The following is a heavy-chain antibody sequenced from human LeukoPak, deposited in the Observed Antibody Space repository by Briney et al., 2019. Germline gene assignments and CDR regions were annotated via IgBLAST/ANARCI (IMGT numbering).Heavy chain of an antibody. CDR2: KYYSGST. CDR1: GGSISSSSYY. CDR3: ARDHVIPSGQQLADAFDI. D-gene: IGHD6-13*01. Sequence: SETLSLTCTVSGGSISSSSYYWGWIRQPPGKGLEWIGSKYYSGSTYHNPSLKSRVTTSVDTSKNQFSLKLSSVTAADTAVYYCARDHVIPSGQQLADAFDIWGQGTMVTVSS. V-gene: IGHV4-39*02. J-gene: IGHJ3*02.